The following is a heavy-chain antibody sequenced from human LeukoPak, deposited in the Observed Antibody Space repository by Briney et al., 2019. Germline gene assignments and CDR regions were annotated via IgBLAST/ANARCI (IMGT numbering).Heavy chain of an antibody. CDR3: ARYFDS. V-gene: IGHV3-48*02. CDR1: GFTFSSSS. J-gene: IGHJ4*02. Sequence: GGSLRPSCGVSGFTFSSSSMNWVRQAPGKGLDWVSYISSSSSTIYYADSVKGRFTISRDNAKNSLYLKMNSLRDEDTAVYYCARYFDSWGQGTLATVSS. CDR2: ISSSSSTI.